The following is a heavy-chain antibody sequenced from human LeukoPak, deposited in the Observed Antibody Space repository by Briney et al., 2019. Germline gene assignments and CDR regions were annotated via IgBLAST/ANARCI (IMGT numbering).Heavy chain of an antibody. CDR3: ARGAGLLWFGELFSPLYNWFDP. D-gene: IGHD3-10*01. CDR1: GDSISSGDYY. Sequence: SQTLSLTCTVSGDSISSGDYYWSWIRQPAGKGLEWIGRIYTSGSTNYNPSLKSRVTISVDTSKNQFSLKLSSVTAADTAVYYCARGAGLLWFGELFSPLYNWFDPWGQGTLVTVSS. V-gene: IGHV4-61*02. J-gene: IGHJ5*02. CDR2: IYTSGST.